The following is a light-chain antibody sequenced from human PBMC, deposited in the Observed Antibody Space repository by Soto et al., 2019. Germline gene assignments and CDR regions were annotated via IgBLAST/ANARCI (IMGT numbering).Light chain of an antibody. J-gene: IGKJ4*01. Sequence: EIVLTQSPATLSLSPGERATLSCRASQSVSSYLAWYQQKPGQAPRILLYDASNRATGIPARFSGSGAVTDFTLTISRLEPEDFAIYYWQQRSNWPPVTFGGGTKVEIK. CDR1: QSVSSY. CDR2: DAS. CDR3: QQRSNWPPVT. V-gene: IGKV3-11*01.